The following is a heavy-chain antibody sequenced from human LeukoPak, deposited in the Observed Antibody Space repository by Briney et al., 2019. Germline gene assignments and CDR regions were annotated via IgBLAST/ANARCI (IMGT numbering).Heavy chain of an antibody. V-gene: IGHV1-24*01. CDR2: FDPEDGET. D-gene: IGHD4-23*01. CDR1: GYTLTELS. CDR3: ATVALDGGYSIAFDI. J-gene: IGHJ3*02. Sequence: ASVKVSCKVSGYTLTELSMHWVRQAPGKGLEWMGGFDPEDGETIYAQKFQGRVTMTEDTSTDTAYMELSSLRSEDTAVYYCATVALDGGYSIAFDIWGQGRMVTVSS.